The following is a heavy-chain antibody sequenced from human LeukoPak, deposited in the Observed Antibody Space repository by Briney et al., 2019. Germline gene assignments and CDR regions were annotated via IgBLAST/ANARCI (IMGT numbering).Heavy chain of an antibody. CDR2: IYYSGST. D-gene: IGHD4-17*01. Sequence: SETLSLTCAVYGGSFSGYSWSWIRQPPGKGLEWIGSIYYSGSTYYNPSLKSRVTISVDTSKNQFSLKLSSVTAADTAVYYCASGDYVHAFDIWGQGTMVTVSS. CDR1: GGSFSGYS. V-gene: IGHV4-34*01. CDR3: ASGDYVHAFDI. J-gene: IGHJ3*02.